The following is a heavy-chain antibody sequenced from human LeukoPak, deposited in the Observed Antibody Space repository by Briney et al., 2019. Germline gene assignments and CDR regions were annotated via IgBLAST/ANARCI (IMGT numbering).Heavy chain of an antibody. CDR1: GFSFSSYA. CDR3: ARDPGLAKLDY. Sequence: GGSLRLSCATSGFSFSSYAMSWVRQAPGKGLEWVSYISSRGSTIYYAESVKGRFTSSRDNAKNSLYLQMSSLRAEDTAVYYCARDPGLAKLDYWGQGTLVTVSS. CDR2: ISSRGSTI. V-gene: IGHV3-48*03. J-gene: IGHJ4*02. D-gene: IGHD6-19*01.